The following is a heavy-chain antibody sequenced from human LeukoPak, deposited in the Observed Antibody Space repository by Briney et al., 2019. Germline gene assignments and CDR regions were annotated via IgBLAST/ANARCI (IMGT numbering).Heavy chain of an antibody. V-gene: IGHV4-39*02. CDR2: IFHSGTT. CDR3: ARYRGFGEPINF. J-gene: IGHJ4*02. D-gene: IGHD3-10*01. Sequence: PETLSLTCTVSGGSISSSDFYGGWIRQPPGKGLEWIGGIFHSGTTYYNPSLKSRLSISVETSKNHFSLKLSSVTAADTAVYYCARYRGFGEPINFWGQGTLVTVSS. CDR1: GGSISSSDFY.